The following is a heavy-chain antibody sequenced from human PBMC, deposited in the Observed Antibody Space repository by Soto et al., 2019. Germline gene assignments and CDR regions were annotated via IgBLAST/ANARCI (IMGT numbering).Heavy chain of an antibody. CDR2: INPSGGST. CDR1: GYTFTIYY. Sequence: GASVKVSCKASGYTFTIYYMHWVRQAPGQGLEWMGIINPSGGSTSYAQKFQGRVTMTRDTSTSTVYMELSSLRSEDTAVYYCARDSRFWSGYSRKENWFDPRGQGTLVTVSS. D-gene: IGHD3-3*01. J-gene: IGHJ5*02. CDR3: ARDSRFWSGYSRKENWFDP. V-gene: IGHV1-46*03.